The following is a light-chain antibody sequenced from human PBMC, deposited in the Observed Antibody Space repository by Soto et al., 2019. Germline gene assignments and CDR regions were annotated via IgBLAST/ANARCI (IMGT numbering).Light chain of an antibody. Sequence: DIQMTQSPSSLSASIGDRVTITCRASQNIRSYLNWYQQKPGKAPKLLIYSASTLQSGVPSRFSGSGSGTGFTLTISALQPEDFGSYYCQQAYISLLSFGGGTKIEIE. CDR3: QQAYISLLS. J-gene: IGKJ4*01. CDR2: SAS. V-gene: IGKV1-39*01. CDR1: QNIRSY.